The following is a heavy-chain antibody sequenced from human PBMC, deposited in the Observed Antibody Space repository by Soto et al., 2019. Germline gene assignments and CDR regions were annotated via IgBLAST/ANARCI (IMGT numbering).Heavy chain of an antibody. Sequence: SETLLLTSTVSGDSISSGAYYWSWIRQPPGKGLEWIGYIYYSGSTYYNPSLKSRVTVSVDTSKNQFSLKLSSVTAADTAVCYCARVRRIAARPCEFDYWGQGTLVTVSA. CDR1: GDSISSGAYY. D-gene: IGHD6-6*01. CDR3: ARVRRIAARPCEFDY. CDR2: IYYSGST. V-gene: IGHV4-30-4*01. J-gene: IGHJ4*02.